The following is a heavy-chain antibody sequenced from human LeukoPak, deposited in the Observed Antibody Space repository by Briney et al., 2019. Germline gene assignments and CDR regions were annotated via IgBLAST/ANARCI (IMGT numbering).Heavy chain of an antibody. J-gene: IGHJ3*02. CDR2: ISSSSSYI. D-gene: IGHD7-27*01. CDR3: AREPGVHAFDI. CDR1: GFTFSSYG. Sequence: PGGSLRLSCAASGFTFSSYGMIWVRQAPGKGLEWVSSISSSSSYIYYADSLKGRFTISRDNAKNSLYLQMNSLRAEDSAVYYCAREPGVHAFDIWGQGTMVTVSS. V-gene: IGHV3-21*01.